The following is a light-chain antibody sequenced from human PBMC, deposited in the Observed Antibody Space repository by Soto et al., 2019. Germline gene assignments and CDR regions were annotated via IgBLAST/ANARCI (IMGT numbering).Light chain of an antibody. J-gene: IGKJ1*01. V-gene: IGKV3-20*01. Sequence: ELVLTQSPGTLSLSPGERATLSCRASQSVGKNFVAWYQQKPCQAHRFLIYGASSRATGIPDRFSGSGSGTDVTLTISRLESESCSVYYCHQYASSPRTFGQGTKVEI. CDR1: QSVGKNF. CDR2: GAS. CDR3: HQYASSPRT.